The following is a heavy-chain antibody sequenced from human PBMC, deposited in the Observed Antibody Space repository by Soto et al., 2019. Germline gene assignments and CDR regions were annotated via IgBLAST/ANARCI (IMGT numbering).Heavy chain of an antibody. Sequence: QITLKESGPTLVKPTQTLALNCTFSGFSFNTRGVGVAWIRQPPGKALEWLAVTYWDDDRRYRPSLTDRLTITNDISTYQVVLTMTNMDPVDTVTYYCVHLVPCPLSFAYWGQGAMVSVSS. CDR3: VHLVPCPLSFAY. CDR1: GFSFNTRGVG. D-gene: IGHD2-21*01. J-gene: IGHJ1*01. CDR2: TYWDDDR. V-gene: IGHV2-5*02.